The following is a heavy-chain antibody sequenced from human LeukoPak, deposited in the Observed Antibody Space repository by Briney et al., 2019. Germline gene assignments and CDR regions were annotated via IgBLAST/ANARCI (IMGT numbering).Heavy chain of an antibody. D-gene: IGHD2-21*01. J-gene: IGHJ3*02. V-gene: IGHV3-23*01. CDR3: AKWRGMSIYCGGDCFPNDAFDI. CDR1: GFTFSSYA. CDR2: ISGSGGGT. Sequence: GSLRRYRAAPGFTFSSYAMSWVGQAPGKGLESVSAISGSGGGTYYANSVKGRFTISRDNSKYTLYLQITRLRDDGPSVYYGAKWRGMSIYCGGDCFPNDAFDIWGQGTMVSVSS.